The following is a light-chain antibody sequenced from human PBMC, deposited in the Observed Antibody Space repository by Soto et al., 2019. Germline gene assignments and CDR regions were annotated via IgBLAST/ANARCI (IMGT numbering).Light chain of an antibody. V-gene: IGKV2-28*01. CDR3: MQSLQSPPT. CDR1: QSLLHPNGNTF. CDR2: LAS. Sequence: DVVLTQSPVTLVVTPGEPASISCRSSQSLLHPNGNTFLHWYLQKPGQSPQLLIYLASKRASGVPDSFSGSGSGTDFTLKISSLEAEDAGLYYCMQSLQSPPTLCGGTKVDIK. J-gene: IGKJ4*01.